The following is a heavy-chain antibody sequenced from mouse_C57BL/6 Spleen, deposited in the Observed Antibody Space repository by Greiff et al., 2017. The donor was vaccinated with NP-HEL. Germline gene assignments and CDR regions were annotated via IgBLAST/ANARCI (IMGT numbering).Heavy chain of an antibody. D-gene: IGHD2-4*01. CDR3: ARRPYDYDVFAY. J-gene: IGHJ3*01. CDR2: IDPNSGGT. CDR1: VYTFTSYW. Sequence: QVQLQQPGAELVKPGASVKLSCKASVYTFTSYWMHWVKQRPGRGLEWIGRIDPNSGGTKYNEKFKSKATLTVDKPSSTAYMQLSSLTSEDSAVYYCARRPYDYDVFAYWGQGTLVTVSA. V-gene: IGHV1-72*01.